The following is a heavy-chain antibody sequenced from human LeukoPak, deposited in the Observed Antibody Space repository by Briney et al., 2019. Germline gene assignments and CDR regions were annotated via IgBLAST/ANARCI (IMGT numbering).Heavy chain of an antibody. Sequence: ASVKVSCKASGYTFTSYGISWVRQAPEQGLEWMGWISAYNGNTNYAQKLQGRVTMTTDTSTSTAYMELRSLRPDDTAVYYCARVEYNWNDRSYYYYGMDVWGQGTTVTVSS. J-gene: IGHJ6*02. D-gene: IGHD1-1*01. V-gene: IGHV1-18*01. CDR3: ARVEYNWNDRSYYYYGMDV. CDR2: ISAYNGNT. CDR1: GYTFTSYG.